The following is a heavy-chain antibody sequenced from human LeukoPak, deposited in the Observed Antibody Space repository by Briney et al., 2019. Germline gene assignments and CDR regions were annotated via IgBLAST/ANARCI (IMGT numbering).Heavy chain of an antibody. CDR2: ISGGGGTTYYA. J-gene: IGHJ4*02. CDR3: AKFYDILTGYIDY. V-gene: IGHV3-23*01. D-gene: IGHD3-9*01. Sequence: GGSLRLSCAASGFTFSGYAMSWVRQSPGQGLEWVSAISGGGGTTYYAYYADSVKGRFTISRDNSKNTLYLLMNSLRAEDTAVYCCAKFYDILTGYIDYWGQGTLVTVSS. CDR1: GFTFSGYA.